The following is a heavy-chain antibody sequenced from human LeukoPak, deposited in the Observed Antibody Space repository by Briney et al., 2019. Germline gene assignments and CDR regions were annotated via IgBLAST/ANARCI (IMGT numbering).Heavy chain of an antibody. CDR3: ARGTLYRGWSYYLDF. D-gene: IGHD6-19*01. J-gene: IGHJ4*02. Sequence: SETLSLTCSVSGDSISVSFYYWGWIRQPPGKALEWIGSVYYSGTTSYNPSLKSRVTISVDMSKNHFSLRLRSVTAADTAMYYCARGTLYRGWSYYLDFWGQGSQVTVSS. V-gene: IGHV4-39*07. CDR2: VYYSGTT. CDR1: GDSISVSFYY.